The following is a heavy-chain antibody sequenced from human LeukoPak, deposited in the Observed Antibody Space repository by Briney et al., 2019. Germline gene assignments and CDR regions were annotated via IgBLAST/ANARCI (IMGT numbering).Heavy chain of an antibody. CDR3: ARVEAYSSSWYLPK. D-gene: IGHD6-13*01. CDR2: INWNGGST. J-gene: IGHJ4*02. V-gene: IGHV3-20*01. CDR1: GFTFDDYG. Sequence: GVLRLSCAASGFTFDDYGMSWVRQAPGKGLEGVSGINWNGGSTGYADSVKGRFTISRDNAKNSLYLQMNSLRAEDTALYHCARVEAYSSSWYLPKWGQRTPVPVSS.